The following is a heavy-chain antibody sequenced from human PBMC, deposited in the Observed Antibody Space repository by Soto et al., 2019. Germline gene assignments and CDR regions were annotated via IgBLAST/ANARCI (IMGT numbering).Heavy chain of an antibody. CDR3: ARDRPVAEQH. V-gene: IGHV3-66*01. CDR1: GFTVSCNY. J-gene: IGHJ1*01. Sequence: GGSLRLCCAASGFTVSCNYMSSVRQAPGKGLEWVSVIYSGGSTYYADSVKGRFTISRDNSKNTLYLQMNSLRAEDTAVYYCARDRPVAEQHWGQGTLVTVSS. D-gene: IGHD6-19*01. CDR2: IYSGGST.